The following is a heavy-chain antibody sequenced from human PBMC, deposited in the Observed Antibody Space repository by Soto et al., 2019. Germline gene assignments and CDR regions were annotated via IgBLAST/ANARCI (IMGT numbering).Heavy chain of an antibody. CDR2: IYYSGST. J-gene: IGHJ6*03. CDR3: ARDRVSSSWPYYYYMDV. D-gene: IGHD6-13*01. Sequence: SETLSLTCTVSGGSISSYYWSWIRQPPGKGLEWIGYIYYSGSTNYNPSLKSRVTISVDTSKNQFSLKLSSVTAADTAVYYCARDRVSSSWPYYYYMDVWGKGTTVTVSS. V-gene: IGHV4-59*01. CDR1: GGSISSYY.